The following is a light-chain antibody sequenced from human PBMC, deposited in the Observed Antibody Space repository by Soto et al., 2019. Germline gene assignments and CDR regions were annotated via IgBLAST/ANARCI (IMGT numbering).Light chain of an antibody. CDR3: QHYNGSPRT. CDR2: GVF. J-gene: IGKJ2*01. Sequence: ETVLTQSPGTVSLYPGERATLSCTTSQSVRSNDLAWYQQKPGQAPSLVVYGVFNRATGIPDRFSGSGSGTDFTLTISGLEPEESAVYSCQHYNGSPRTFGQGTKLEI. CDR1: QSVRSND. V-gene: IGKV3-20*01.